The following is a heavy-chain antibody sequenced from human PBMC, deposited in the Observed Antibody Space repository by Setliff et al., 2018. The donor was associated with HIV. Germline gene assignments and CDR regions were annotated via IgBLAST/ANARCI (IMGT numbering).Heavy chain of an antibody. CDR1: GRAFTGYF. V-gene: IGHV4-34*01. J-gene: IGHJ4*01. D-gene: IGHD3-22*01. Sequence: SETLSLTCAVYGRAFTGYFWTWIRHFPGKGLEWIGEINHSGSTNYNPSLKSRVTISVDTSKNQFSLKLSSVTAADTAVYFCARDPHYFDTSGYYSYFYFDYWGHGTLVSVSS. CDR2: INHSGST. CDR3: ARDPHYFDTSGYYSYFYFDY.